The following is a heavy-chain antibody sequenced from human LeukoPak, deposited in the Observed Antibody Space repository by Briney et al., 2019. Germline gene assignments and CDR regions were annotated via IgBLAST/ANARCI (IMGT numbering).Heavy chain of an antibody. J-gene: IGHJ4*02. CDR1: GLTFSGYA. V-gene: IGHV3-30*09. CDR3: ARGRTLTSGYNYGYYFDY. CDR2: ISHDGTNK. Sequence: GRSLRLSCAASGLTFSGYAVHWVRQAPGKGLEWVAVISHDGTNKNYADSVKGRFAISRDNSERTVYLQMSGLTVEDAALYYCARGRTLTSGYNYGYYFDYWGQGTPLIVSS. D-gene: IGHD5-18*01.